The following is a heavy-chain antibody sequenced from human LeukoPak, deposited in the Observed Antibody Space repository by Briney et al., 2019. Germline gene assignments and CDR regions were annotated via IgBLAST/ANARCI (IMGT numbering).Heavy chain of an antibody. V-gene: IGHV3-49*04. CDR2: IRSKGYGGTT. CDR1: GFTFGDYA. Sequence: PGGSLRLSCTASGFTFGDYAMSWVRQAPGKGLEWVGFIRSKGYGGTTEYAASVKGRFTISRDDSKSIAYLQMNSLKTEDTAVYYCTRPLEIVVPAANGGYWGQGTLVTVSS. CDR3: TRPLEIVVPAANGGY. J-gene: IGHJ4*02. D-gene: IGHD2-2*01.